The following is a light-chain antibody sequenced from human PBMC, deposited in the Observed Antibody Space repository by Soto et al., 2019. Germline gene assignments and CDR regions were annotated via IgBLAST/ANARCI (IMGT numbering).Light chain of an antibody. CDR1: QSVSSN. CDR3: QQYNNWPLT. V-gene: IGKV3-15*01. Sequence: EIVMTQSPATLSVSPGERATLSCRASQSVSSNLAWYQQKPGQSPRLLIYGASTRATGIPARFSGSGSGTEFTLTISSLQSEDFAVYYCQQYNNWPLTFVGGTKLDIK. J-gene: IGKJ4*01. CDR2: GAS.